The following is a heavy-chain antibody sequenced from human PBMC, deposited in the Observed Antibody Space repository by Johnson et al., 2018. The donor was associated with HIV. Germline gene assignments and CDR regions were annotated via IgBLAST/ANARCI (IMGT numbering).Heavy chain of an antibody. CDR1: GFTVSSNY. CDR2: IFSGGST. D-gene: IGHD5-24*01. J-gene: IGHJ3*02. Sequence: VQLVESGGDLVQPGGSLRLSCAPSGFTVSSNYMTWVRQAPGKGLEWVSVIFSGGSTYYADSVNGRFTISRDNSKNTLYLQMNSLRAEDTAMYYCARACRDGYTCDAFDIWGQGAMVIVSS. CDR3: ARACRDGYTCDAFDI. V-gene: IGHV3-66*01.